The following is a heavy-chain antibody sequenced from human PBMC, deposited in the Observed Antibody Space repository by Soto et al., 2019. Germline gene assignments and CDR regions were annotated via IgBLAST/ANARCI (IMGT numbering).Heavy chain of an antibody. CDR1: GYSFTSYW. Sequence: PGDSLKISCKGSGYSFTSYWIGLVRQMPGKGLEWMGIIYPGDSDTRYSPSFQGQVTISADKSISTAYLQWSSLKASDTAMYYCARHNIAAAGTFDYWGQGTLVTVSS. J-gene: IGHJ4*02. D-gene: IGHD6-13*01. V-gene: IGHV5-51*01. CDR3: ARHNIAAAGTFDY. CDR2: IYPGDSDT.